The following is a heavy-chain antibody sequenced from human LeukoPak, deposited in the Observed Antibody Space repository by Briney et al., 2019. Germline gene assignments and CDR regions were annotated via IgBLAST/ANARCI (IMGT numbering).Heavy chain of an antibody. CDR2: IYHSGST. V-gene: IGHV4-4*02. Sequence: SGTLSLTCAVSGGSISSSDWWSWVRQPPGKGLEWIGEIYHSGSTNYNPSLKSRVTISVDTSKNQFSLKLSSVTAADTAVYYCARGTFYDSSGYYHLFFDYWGQGTLVTVSS. D-gene: IGHD3-22*01. CDR3: ARGTFYDSSGYYHLFFDY. J-gene: IGHJ4*02. CDR1: GGSISSSDW.